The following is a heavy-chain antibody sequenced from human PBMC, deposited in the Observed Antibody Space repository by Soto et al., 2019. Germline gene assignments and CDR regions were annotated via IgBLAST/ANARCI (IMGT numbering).Heavy chain of an antibody. V-gene: IGHV5-10-1*01. CDR1: GYSFTSYW. CDR2: IDPSDSYT. Sequence: GESLKISCKGSGYSFTSYWISWVRQMPGKGLEWMGRIDPSDSYTNYSPSFQGHVTISAAKSISTAYLQWSSLKASDTAMYYCARGIWFGELDYYGMDVWGQGTTVTVSS. D-gene: IGHD3-10*01. CDR3: ARGIWFGELDYYGMDV. J-gene: IGHJ6*02.